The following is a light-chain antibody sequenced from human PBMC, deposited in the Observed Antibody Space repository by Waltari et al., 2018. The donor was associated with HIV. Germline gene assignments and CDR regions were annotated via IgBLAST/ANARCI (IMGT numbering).Light chain of an antibody. CDR3: QQYYTTPLA. V-gene: IGKV4-1*01. CDR2: WAA. Sequence: DIVMTQSPDPVAVSLGERATINCRSSQSVVKSSTYRNYLAWYQQKPGQPPTLLFYWAATRESGVPDRFSGSGSGTDFALTISSLQAEDVAVYYCQQYYTTPLAFGGGTKVEIK. J-gene: IGKJ4*01. CDR1: QSVVKSSTYRNY.